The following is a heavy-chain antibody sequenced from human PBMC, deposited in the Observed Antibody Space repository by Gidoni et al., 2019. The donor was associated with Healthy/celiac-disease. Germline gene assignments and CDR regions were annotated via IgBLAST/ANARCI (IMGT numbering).Heavy chain of an antibody. CDR3: ARPYDSSGKASISWGY. CDR2: IYYSGST. D-gene: IGHD3-22*01. Sequence: QLQLQESGPGLVKPSETLSLTCTVSGGSISSSSYYWGWIRQPPGKGLEWIGSIYYSGSTYYNPSLKSRVTISVDTSKNQFSLKLSSVTAADTAVYYCARPYDSSGKASISWGYWGQGTLVTVSS. J-gene: IGHJ4*02. V-gene: IGHV4-39*01. CDR1: GGSISSSSYY.